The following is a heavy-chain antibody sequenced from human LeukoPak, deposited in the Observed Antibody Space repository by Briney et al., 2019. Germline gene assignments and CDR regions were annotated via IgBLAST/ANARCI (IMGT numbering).Heavy chain of an antibody. J-gene: IGHJ6*02. CDR1: GYTFTGYY. CDR3: ARDVPSPYCSGGSCYLTNYYYCYGMDV. Sequence: GASVKVSCKAPGYTFTGYYMHWVRQAPGQGLEWMGWINPNSGGTNYAQKFQGRVTMTRDTSISTAYMELSRLRSDDTAVYYCARDVPSPYCSGGSCYLTNYYYCYGMDVWGQGTTVTVSS. CDR2: INPNSGGT. D-gene: IGHD2-15*01. V-gene: IGHV1-2*02.